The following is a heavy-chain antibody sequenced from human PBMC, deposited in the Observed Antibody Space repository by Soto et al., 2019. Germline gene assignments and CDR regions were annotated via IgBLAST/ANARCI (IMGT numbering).Heavy chain of an antibody. V-gene: IGHV1-3*05. CDR2: INAGNGNT. D-gene: IGHD2-15*01. CDR1: GYTFTSYA. Sequence: QVQLVQSGAEEKKPGASVKVSCKASGYTFTSYAMHWVRQAPGQRLEWMGWINAGNGNTKYSQKFQGRVTITRDTSASTADMELSSLRSEVTAVYYCARDLSGCSGGSCYSARFDYWGQGTLVTVSS. CDR3: ARDLSGCSGGSCYSARFDY. J-gene: IGHJ4*02.